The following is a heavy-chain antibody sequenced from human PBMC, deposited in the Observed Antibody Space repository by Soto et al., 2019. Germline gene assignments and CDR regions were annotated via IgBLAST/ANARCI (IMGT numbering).Heavy chain of an antibody. CDR1: GFTLSTYS. V-gene: IGHV3-48*02. CDR3: ARDPPNFYYYGMDV. Sequence: EVQLLESGGGLVQPGGSLRLSGIASGFTLSTYSMTWVRQAPGKGLEWLSYISKSSTTINYADSVKGRFTISRDNAKNSVYLEMSSLRDEDSAVYYCARDPPNFYYYGMDVWGQGTTVTVSS. CDR2: ISKSSTTI. J-gene: IGHJ6*02.